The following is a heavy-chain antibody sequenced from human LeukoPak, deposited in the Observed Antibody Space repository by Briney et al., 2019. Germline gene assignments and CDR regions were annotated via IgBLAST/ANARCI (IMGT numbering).Heavy chain of an antibody. Sequence: ASVKVSCKASGYTFTSYDINWVRQATGQGVEWMGWMNPNSGNTGYAQKFQGRVTMTRNTSISTAYMGLSSLRSEDTAVYYCARFIAVAGTLKYYFDYWGQGTLVTVSS. D-gene: IGHD6-19*01. CDR1: GYTFTSYD. CDR2: MNPNSGNT. V-gene: IGHV1-8*01. J-gene: IGHJ4*02. CDR3: ARFIAVAGTLKYYFDY.